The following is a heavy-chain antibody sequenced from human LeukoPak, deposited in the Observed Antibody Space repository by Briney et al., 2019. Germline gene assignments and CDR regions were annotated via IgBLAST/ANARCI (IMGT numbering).Heavy chain of an antibody. CDR1: GYTFTGYY. J-gene: IGHJ4*02. CDR3: ARETYYYDSSGYYRNVDY. CDR2: INPNSGGT. Sequence: ASVKVSCKASGYTFTGYYMHWVRQATGQGLEWMGWINPNSGGTNYAQKFQGRVTMTRDTSIGTAYMELSRLRSDDTAVYYCARETYYYDSSGYYRNVDYWGQGTLVTVSS. V-gene: IGHV1-2*02. D-gene: IGHD3-22*01.